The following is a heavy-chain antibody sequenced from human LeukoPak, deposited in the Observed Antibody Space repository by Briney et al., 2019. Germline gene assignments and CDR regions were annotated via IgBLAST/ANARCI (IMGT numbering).Heavy chain of an antibody. D-gene: IGHD1-1*01. CDR2: IKSKTDGETT. CDR1: GFTFSNAW. CDR3: IWNDAGDY. Sequence: GGSLRLSCAASGFTFSNAWMSWVRQAPGKGLELVGRIKSKTDGETTDYAAPVKGRFTISRDDSKNTLYLQMNSLKTEDTAVYYCIWNDAGDYWGQGTLVTVSS. J-gene: IGHJ4*02. V-gene: IGHV3-15*01.